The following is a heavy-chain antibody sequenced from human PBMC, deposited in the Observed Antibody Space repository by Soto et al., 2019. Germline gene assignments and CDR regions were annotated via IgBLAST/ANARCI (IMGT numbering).Heavy chain of an antibody. V-gene: IGHV3-23*01. J-gene: IGHJ4*02. CDR3: AKNPGSPGYRSDWSYFNY. D-gene: IGHD6-19*01. CDR2: ISGSGGRT. CDR1: GFTFSSYA. Sequence: EVQLLESGGGLVQPGGSLRLSCAASGFTFSSYAMSWVRQAPGKGLEWVSAISGSGGRTYYADSVQGRFTISRDNSKNTLYLQMDSLRAYDTAVYYCAKNPGSPGYRSDWSYFNYWGQGTLDTVAS.